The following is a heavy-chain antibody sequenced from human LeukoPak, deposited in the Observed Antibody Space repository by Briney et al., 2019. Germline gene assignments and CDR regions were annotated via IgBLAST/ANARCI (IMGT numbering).Heavy chain of an antibody. CDR2: NRDKSKSYTT. J-gene: IGHJ3*02. CDR1: GFTVSDHY. D-gene: IGHD3-22*01. Sequence: PGGSLRLSCVASGFTVSDHYIDWVRQAPGKGLEWVGRNRDKSKSYTTDYAASVRGRFTISRDDSKNSLYLQMYSLKTEGTAVYFCTRPSYYDSRGYSTNGFDIWGQGTMVTVSS. V-gene: IGHV3-72*01. CDR3: TRPSYYDSRGYSTNGFDI.